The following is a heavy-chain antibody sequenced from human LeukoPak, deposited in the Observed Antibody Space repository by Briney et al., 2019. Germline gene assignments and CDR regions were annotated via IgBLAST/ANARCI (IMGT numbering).Heavy chain of an antibody. Sequence: ASVKVSCKASGGTFSSYAISWVRQAPGQGLEWMGGIIPIFGTANYAQKFQGRVTITADKSTSTAYMELSSLRSEDTAVYYCARRRLRYFDWAADYYYGMDVWGKGTTVTASS. CDR2: IIPIFGTA. J-gene: IGHJ6*04. CDR1: GGTFSSYA. CDR3: ARRRLRYFDWAADYYYGMDV. D-gene: IGHD3-9*01. V-gene: IGHV1-69*06.